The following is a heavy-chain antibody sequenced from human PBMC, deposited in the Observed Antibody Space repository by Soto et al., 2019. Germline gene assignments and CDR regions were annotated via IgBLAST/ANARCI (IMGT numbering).Heavy chain of an antibody. CDR1: GGSISSGGYS. CDR2: IYHSGST. D-gene: IGHD4-17*01. Sequence: PSETLSLTCAVSGGSISSGGYSWSWIRQPPGKGLEWIGYIYHSGSTNYNPSLKSRVTISVDTSKNQFSLKLSSVTAADTAVYYCARGGMTTPPPRVYYYYYYGMDVWGQGTTVTVSS. CDR3: ARGGMTTPPPRVYYYYYYGMDV. J-gene: IGHJ6*02. V-gene: IGHV4-30-2*01.